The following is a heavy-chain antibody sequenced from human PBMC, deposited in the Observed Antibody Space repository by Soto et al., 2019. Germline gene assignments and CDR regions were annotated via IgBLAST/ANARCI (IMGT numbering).Heavy chain of an antibody. V-gene: IGHV3-73*01. J-gene: IGHJ6*02. Sequence: GGSLRLSGAACGCTFSGSAMHWVRQASGKGLEWVGRIRSKANSYATAYAASVKGRFTISRDDSKNTAYLQMNSLKTEDTAVYYCTRLPTYYDILTGPLEGTSYYYYGMDVWGQGTTVTVSS. CDR3: TRLPTYYDILTGPLEGTSYYYYGMDV. CDR2: IRSKANSYAT. CDR1: GCTFSGSA. D-gene: IGHD3-9*01.